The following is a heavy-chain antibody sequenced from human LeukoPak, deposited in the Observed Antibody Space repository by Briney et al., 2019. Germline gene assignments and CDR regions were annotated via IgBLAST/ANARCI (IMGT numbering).Heavy chain of an antibody. J-gene: IGHJ4*02. CDR3: ARVRGNSYYNPAPLFDY. D-gene: IGHD3-10*01. Sequence: PSPTLSLTCPVSGRSISTYYWSSIRQPPGKWLDWLGFIHYIGGTNYNPSLKSRATISVDTSKNQFSLKLSSVTAADTAVYYCARVRGNSYYNPAPLFDYWGQGTLVTVSS. V-gene: IGHV4-59*01. CDR2: IHYIGGT. CDR1: GRSISTYY.